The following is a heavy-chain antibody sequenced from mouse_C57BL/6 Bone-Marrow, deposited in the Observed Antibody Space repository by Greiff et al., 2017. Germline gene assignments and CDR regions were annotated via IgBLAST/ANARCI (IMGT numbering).Heavy chain of an antibody. D-gene: IGHD2-1*01. CDR3: ARSGALLFPYYVDY. CDR1: GYTFTSYW. Sequence: QVQLQQPGTELVKPGASVKLSCKASGYTFTSYWMHWVKQRPGQGLEWIGNINPSNGGTNYNEKFKSKATLTVDKSSSTADMQLSSLTSDDSAVYYCARSGALLFPYYVDYWGQGTTLTVSS. J-gene: IGHJ2*01. CDR2: INPSNGGT. V-gene: IGHV1-53*01.